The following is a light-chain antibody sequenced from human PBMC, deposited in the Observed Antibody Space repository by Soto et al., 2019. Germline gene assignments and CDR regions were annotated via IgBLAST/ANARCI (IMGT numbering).Light chain of an antibody. CDR2: DVS. J-gene: IGKJ4*01. CDR3: QQRSNWPLT. CDR1: QSVSSY. Sequence: EIVLTQSPATLSLSPGERATLSCRASQSVSSYLAWYQQKPGQAPRLLIYDVSNRATGIPARFSCSGSGTDFTLTISSLEPEDFAFYYCQQRSNWPLTFGGGTKVEIK. V-gene: IGKV3-11*01.